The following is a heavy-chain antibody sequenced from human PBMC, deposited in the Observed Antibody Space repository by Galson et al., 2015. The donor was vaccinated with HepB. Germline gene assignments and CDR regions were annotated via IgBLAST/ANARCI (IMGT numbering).Heavy chain of an antibody. V-gene: IGHV1-69*04. D-gene: IGHD3-3*01. CDR2: IIPILGIA. CDR1: GGTFSSYA. CDR3: ARDPTYYDLWSGMGVGY. J-gene: IGHJ4*02. Sequence: SVKVSCKASGGTFSSYAISWVRQAPGQGLEWMGRIIPILGIANYAQKFQGRVTITADKSTSTAYMELSSLRSEDTAVYYCARDPTYYDLWSGMGVGYWGQGTLVTVSS.